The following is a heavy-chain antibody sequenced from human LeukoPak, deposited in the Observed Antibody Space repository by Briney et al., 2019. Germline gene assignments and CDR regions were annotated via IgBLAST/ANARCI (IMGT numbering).Heavy chain of an antibody. D-gene: IGHD1-26*01. CDR3: ASDDQSGSYSRPFDY. V-gene: IGHV4-39*01. Sequence: SETLSLTCTVSGGSISSSSYFWGWIRQPPGKGLEWIGSIYYSGSTYYNPSLKSRVTISVDTSKNQFSLKLSSVTAADTAVYYCASDDQSGSYSRPFDYWGQGTLVTVSS. J-gene: IGHJ4*02. CDR2: IYYSGST. CDR1: GGSISSSSYF.